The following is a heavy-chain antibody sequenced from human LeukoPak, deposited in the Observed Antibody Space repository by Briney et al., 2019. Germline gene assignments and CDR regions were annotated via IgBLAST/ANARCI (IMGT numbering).Heavy chain of an antibody. J-gene: IGHJ4*02. CDR3: AKMGGYCSGGSCYSWYFDY. CDR1: GFTFSSYA. D-gene: IGHD2-15*01. V-gene: IGHV3-23*01. CDR2: VSNSVDGGFT. Sequence: GGSLRLSCAASGFTFSSYAVTWVRQAPGRGLEWVSVVSNSVDGGFTYYADSVKGRFTISRDNSKITLYLQMNNLRADDTAVYYCAKMGGYCSGGSCYSWYFDYWGQGTPVTVSS.